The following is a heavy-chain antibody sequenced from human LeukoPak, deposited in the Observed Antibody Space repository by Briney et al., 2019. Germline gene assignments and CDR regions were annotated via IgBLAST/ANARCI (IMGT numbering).Heavy chain of an antibody. V-gene: IGHV4-34*01. Sequence: SETLSLTCAVYGGSFSAYYWSWIRQPPGKRLEWIGEINHSGSTNYNPSLKSRVTISVDTSKNQFSLKLSSVTAADTAVFYCAREPTLGTMVRGVIKKPLRWFDPWGQGTLVTVSS. D-gene: IGHD3-10*01. J-gene: IGHJ5*02. CDR3: AREPTLGTMVRGVIKKPLRWFDP. CDR1: GGSFSAYY. CDR2: INHSGST.